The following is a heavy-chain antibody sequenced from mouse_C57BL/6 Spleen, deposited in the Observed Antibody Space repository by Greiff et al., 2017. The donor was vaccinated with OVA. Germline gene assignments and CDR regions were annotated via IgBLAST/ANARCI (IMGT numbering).Heavy chain of an antibody. V-gene: IGHV14-1*01. J-gene: IGHJ3*01. Sequence: VQLQQSGAELVRPGASVKLSCTASGFNIKDYYMHWVKQRPEQGLEWIGRIDPEDGDTEYAPKFQGKATMTADTSSNTAYLQLSSLTSEDTAVYYCTYDGYYVWFAYWGQGTLVTVSA. CDR1: GFNIKDYY. CDR3: TYDGYYVWFAY. D-gene: IGHD2-3*01. CDR2: IDPEDGDT.